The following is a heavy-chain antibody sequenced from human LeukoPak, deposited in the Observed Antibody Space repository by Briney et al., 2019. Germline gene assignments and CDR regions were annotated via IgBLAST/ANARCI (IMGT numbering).Heavy chain of an antibody. D-gene: IGHD3-22*01. V-gene: IGHV4-59*01. CDR1: GGSISSYY. CDR2: IYYSGST. J-gene: IGHJ3*02. Sequence: SETLSLTCTVSGGSISSYYWSWIRQPPGKGLEWIGYIYYSGSTNYNPSLKSRVTISVDTSKNQFSLKLSSVTAADTAVYYCARRRRGDYYDSSGLLDAFDIWGQGTMVTVSS. CDR3: ARRRRGDYYDSSGLLDAFDI.